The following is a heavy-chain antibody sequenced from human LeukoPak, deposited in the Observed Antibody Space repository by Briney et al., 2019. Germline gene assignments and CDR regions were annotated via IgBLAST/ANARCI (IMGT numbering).Heavy chain of an antibody. V-gene: IGHV3-21*01. D-gene: IGHD6-19*01. CDR2: ISSSSGYI. J-gene: IGHJ4*02. CDR1: GFTFSTYS. Sequence: GGSLRLSCAASGFTFSTYSMNWVRQAPGKGLEWVSSISSSSGYIYYADSVKGRFTISRGNAKNSLYLQMNSLRAEDTAVYYCARDREQWLVRRFDYWGQGTLVTVSS. CDR3: ARDREQWLVRRFDY.